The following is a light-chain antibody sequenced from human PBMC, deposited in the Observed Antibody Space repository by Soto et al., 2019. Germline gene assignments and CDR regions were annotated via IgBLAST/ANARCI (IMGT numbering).Light chain of an antibody. CDR3: QSYDSSLGNVV. V-gene: IGLV1-40*01. J-gene: IGLJ2*01. CDR1: SANIGAGYD. Sequence: QSVLTQPPSVSGAPGQTVTISCTGSSANIGAGYDVHWYRQLPGTDPKLLIYTNQNRPSDIPDRFSGSRSATSASLAITGLQADDEADNYCQSYDSSLGNVVFRGGTKLNVL. CDR2: TNQ.